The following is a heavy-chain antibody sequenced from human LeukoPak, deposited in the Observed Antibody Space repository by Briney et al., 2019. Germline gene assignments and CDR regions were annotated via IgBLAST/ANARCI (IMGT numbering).Heavy chain of an antibody. J-gene: IGHJ4*02. V-gene: IGHV1-69*13. CDR2: IIPIFGTA. Sequence: ASVKVSCKASGGTLSSYAISWVRQAPGQGLEWMGGIIPIFGTANYAQKFQGRVTITADESTSTAYMELSSLRSEDTAVYYCARDSVGAYCGGDCYYYWGQGTLVTVSS. CDR3: ARDSVGAYCGGDCYYY. D-gene: IGHD2-21*02. CDR1: GGTLSSYA.